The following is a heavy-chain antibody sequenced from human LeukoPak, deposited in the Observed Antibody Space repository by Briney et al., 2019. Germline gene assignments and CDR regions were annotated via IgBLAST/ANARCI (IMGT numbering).Heavy chain of an antibody. Sequence: SVKVSCKASGGTFSSYAVSWVRQAPGQGLEWMGRIIPIFGTANYAQKFQGRVTITTDESTSTAYMELSSLRSEDTAVYYCARDRKDYGDPFDYWGQGTLVTVSS. CDR2: IIPIFGTA. D-gene: IGHD4-17*01. V-gene: IGHV1-69*05. CDR1: GGTFSSYA. CDR3: ARDRKDYGDPFDY. J-gene: IGHJ4*02.